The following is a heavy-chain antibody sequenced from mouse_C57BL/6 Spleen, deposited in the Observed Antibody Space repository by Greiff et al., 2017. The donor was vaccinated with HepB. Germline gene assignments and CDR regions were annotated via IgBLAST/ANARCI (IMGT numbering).Heavy chain of an antibody. J-gene: IGHJ3*01. V-gene: IGHV14-1*01. Sequence: EVQLQQSGAELVRPGASVKLSCTASGFNIKDYYMHWVQQRPEQGLEWIGRIDPEDGDTEYAPKFQGKATMTADTSSNTAYLQLSSLTSEDTAVYYCTYHYYGSSAWFAYWGQGTLVTVSA. CDR3: TYHYYGSSAWFAY. CDR2: IDPEDGDT. D-gene: IGHD1-1*01. CDR1: GFNIKDYY.